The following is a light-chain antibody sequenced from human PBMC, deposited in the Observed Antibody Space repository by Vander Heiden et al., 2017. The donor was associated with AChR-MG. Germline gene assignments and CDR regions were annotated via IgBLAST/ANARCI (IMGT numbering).Light chain of an antibody. V-gene: IGKV3-15*01. J-gene: IGKJ4*01. CDR1: QSVSSN. Sequence: ELVMTQSPATLSVSPGERATLSCRASQSVSSNLAWYQQKPGQAPRLLIYGASTRATGIPARFSGSGSGTEFTLTISSLQSEDFAVYYCQQYYNWPPLTFGGGTKVEIK. CDR3: QQYYNWPPLT. CDR2: GAS.